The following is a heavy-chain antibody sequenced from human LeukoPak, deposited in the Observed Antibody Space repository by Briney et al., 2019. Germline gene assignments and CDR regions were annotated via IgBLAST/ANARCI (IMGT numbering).Heavy chain of an antibody. CDR1: GFTFSDYG. D-gene: IGHD2-8*01. Sequence: GGSLRLSCAASGFTFSDYGMHWVRQAPGKGLEWVAVVSYDGTNEKYADPVKARFTISRDNSKNTLSLQMNSLRADDTAVYYCAKDWANGDYIDHWGQGTLVTVSS. J-gene: IGHJ4*02. CDR2: VSYDGTNE. CDR3: AKDWANGDYIDH. V-gene: IGHV3-30*18.